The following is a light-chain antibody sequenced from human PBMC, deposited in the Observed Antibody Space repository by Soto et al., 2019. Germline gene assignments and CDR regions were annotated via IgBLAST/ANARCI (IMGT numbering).Light chain of an antibody. CDR3: LQHNSYPYT. J-gene: IGKJ2*01. V-gene: IGKV1-17*01. CDR2: ATS. Sequence: DIQMTQSPFSLSASVGDRVTITCRASQGIRNYLGWFQQKPGEAPKRLIHATSSLEGGVPSRFSGSGSGTEFTLTISSLPPEDFATSYCLQHNSYPYTFGHGTKLEIK. CDR1: QGIRNY.